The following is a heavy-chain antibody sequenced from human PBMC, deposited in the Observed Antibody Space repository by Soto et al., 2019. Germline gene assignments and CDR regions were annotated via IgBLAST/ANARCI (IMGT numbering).Heavy chain of an antibody. CDR3: ARAGYRSVDY. J-gene: IGHJ4*02. CDR2: ISSSDSTI. Sequence: EVQLVESGGGLVQPGGSLRLSCAASGFTFSSYSMNWVRQAPGKGLEWVSYISSSDSTIYYADSVRGRFTTSRDNAKNSMDLQMNSLRDEDTAVYYCARAGYRSVDYWGQGTLVTVSS. V-gene: IGHV3-48*02. D-gene: IGHD2-15*01. CDR1: GFTFSSYS.